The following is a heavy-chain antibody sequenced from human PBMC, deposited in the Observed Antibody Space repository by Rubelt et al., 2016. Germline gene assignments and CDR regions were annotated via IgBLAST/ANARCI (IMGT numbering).Heavy chain of an antibody. Sequence: QVQLQQWGAGLLKPSETLSLTCAVYGGSFSGYYWSWIRQPPGKGLEWIGYIYYSGSTNYNPSLKSRVTISVDTSKNQFSLKLSSVTAADTAVYYCAREWLGYCSSTSCRRYFRHWGQGTLVTVSS. D-gene: IGHD2-2*01. V-gene: IGHV4-34*11. CDR2: IYYSGST. CDR1: GGSFSGYY. J-gene: IGHJ1*01. CDR3: AREWLGYCSSTSCRRYFRH.